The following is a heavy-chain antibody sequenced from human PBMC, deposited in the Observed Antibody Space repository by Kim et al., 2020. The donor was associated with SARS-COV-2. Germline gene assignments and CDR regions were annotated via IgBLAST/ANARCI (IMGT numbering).Heavy chain of an antibody. CDR2: ISYDGRNK. CDR1: GLSFGNYA. V-gene: IGHV3-30-3*01. Sequence: GGSLRLSCAASGLSFGNYAMNWVRQAPGKGLEWLAVISYDGRNKYYADSVKGRFTISRDNSKRTLYLQMNSLRVEDTGVYYCVRGNYHEAGGRSDYYNG. D-gene: IGHD3-22*01. J-gene: IGHJ6*01. CDR3: VRGNYHEAGGRSDYYNG.